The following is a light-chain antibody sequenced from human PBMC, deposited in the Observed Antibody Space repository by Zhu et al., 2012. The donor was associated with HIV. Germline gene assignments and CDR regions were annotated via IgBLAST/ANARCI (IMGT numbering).Light chain of an antibody. CDR3: HQYGSSPRT. J-gene: IGKJ1*01. CDR2: DAS. CDR1: QSISSNY. V-gene: IGKV3-20*01. Sequence: DIVLTQSPDTLSLSPGETATLSCRASQSISSNYLAWFQKKPGQRLRLLIYDASSRAPGIPDNFSGSGSGTDFTLNITGLDPDDFAMYYCHQYGSSPRTFGQGTEVEI.